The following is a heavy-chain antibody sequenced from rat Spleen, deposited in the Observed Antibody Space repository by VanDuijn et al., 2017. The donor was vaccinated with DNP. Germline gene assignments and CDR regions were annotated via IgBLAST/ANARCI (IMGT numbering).Heavy chain of an antibody. CDR1: GFTFSDSA. V-gene: IGHV5S10*01. CDR2: IIYDGSHT. CDR3: ATHGFGYFDY. Sequence: EVHLVESGGGVVQPGNSLKLSCVASGFTFSDSAMAWVRQSPKKGLEWVANIIYDGSHTFYRDSVQGRFTISRDDAKNTLYLQMDSLRSEDTATYDCATHGFGYFDYWGQGVVVTVSS. D-gene: IGHD4-3*01. J-gene: IGHJ2*01.